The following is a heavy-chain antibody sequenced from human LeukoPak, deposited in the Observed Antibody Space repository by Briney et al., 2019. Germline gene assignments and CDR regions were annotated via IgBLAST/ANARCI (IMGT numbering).Heavy chain of an antibody. CDR1: GFTFDDYG. Sequence: GGSLRLSCAASGFTFDDYGMSWVRQAPGKGLEWVSGINWNGGSTGYADSVKGRFTISRDNAKNSLYLQMNSLRAEDTALYYCAVIAVAGTISGDAFDIWGQGTMVTVSS. CDR3: AVIAVAGTISGDAFDI. D-gene: IGHD6-19*01. J-gene: IGHJ3*02. V-gene: IGHV3-20*04. CDR2: INWNGGST.